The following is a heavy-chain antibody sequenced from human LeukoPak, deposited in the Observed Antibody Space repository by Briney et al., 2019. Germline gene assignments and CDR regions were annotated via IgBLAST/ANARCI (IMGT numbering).Heavy chain of an antibody. CDR2: ISSSSTYI. D-gene: IGHD5-18*01. J-gene: IGHJ6*03. CDR1: GFTFSNYC. V-gene: IGHV3-21*01. Sequence: GGSLRLSCAASGFTFSNYCMNWVRQAPGKGLEWVSSISSSSTYIYYADSMKGRFTISRDNAKNSLYLQMNSLRAEDTAVYYCASSLVAGYYYYSYYYMDVWGKGTTVTISS. CDR3: ASSLVAGYYYYSYYYMDV.